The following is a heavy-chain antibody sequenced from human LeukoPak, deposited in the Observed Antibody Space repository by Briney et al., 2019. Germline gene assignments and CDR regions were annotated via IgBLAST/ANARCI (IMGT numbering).Heavy chain of an antibody. Sequence: ASVKVSCKASGYTFTSYYIHWVRQAPGQGLEWMGIINPSGDSTSYAQKFQGRVTMTRDTSTSTAYMELSSLRSEDTAVYYCGREEEGQQLLDVWGKGTTVTVSS. CDR1: GYTFTSYY. CDR2: INPSGDST. CDR3: GREEEGQQLLDV. D-gene: IGHD6-13*01. V-gene: IGHV1-46*01. J-gene: IGHJ6*04.